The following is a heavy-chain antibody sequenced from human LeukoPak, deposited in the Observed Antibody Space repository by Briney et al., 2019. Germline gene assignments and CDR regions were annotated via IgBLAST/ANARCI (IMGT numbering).Heavy chain of an antibody. Sequence: GRSLRLSCAASAFTFSTYWMHWVRQAPGKGLVWVARIRPEGTTTAYADSVKGRFTISRDNAKNTLFLQMNSLSAEDPAVYYCARDLDWILFDYWGQGTLVTVSS. CDR2: IRPEGTTT. CDR1: AFTFSTYW. D-gene: IGHD3-9*01. CDR3: ARDLDWILFDY. J-gene: IGHJ4*02. V-gene: IGHV3-74*03.